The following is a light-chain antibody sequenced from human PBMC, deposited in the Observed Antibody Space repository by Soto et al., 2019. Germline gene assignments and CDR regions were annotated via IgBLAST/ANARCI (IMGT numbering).Light chain of an antibody. Sequence: DIQMTQSPSSLSASLGDRVTITCRASQSISSYLNWYQQKPGKAPKXMIYAASSLQSGVPSRFSGSGSGTDCTLTISSLQPEDVATYYCQQSYSTPITFGQGTRLEI. CDR2: AAS. CDR1: QSISSY. V-gene: IGKV1-39*01. J-gene: IGKJ5*01. CDR3: QQSYSTPIT.